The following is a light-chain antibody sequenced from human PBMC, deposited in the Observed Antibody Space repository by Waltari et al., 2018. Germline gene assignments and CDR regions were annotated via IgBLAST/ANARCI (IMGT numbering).Light chain of an antibody. CDR1: SSDFGTYDY. V-gene: IGLV2-14*03. CDR2: DVT. Sequence: QSALTQPASVSGSPGQSITISCPGTSSDFGTYDYVSWYQQHPGKAPKLMIYDVTKRPSGIANRFSGSKSGNTASLTISGLQAEDEADYYCSSYTTSSTVYVFGTGTKVTVL. J-gene: IGLJ1*01. CDR3: SSYTTSSTVYV.